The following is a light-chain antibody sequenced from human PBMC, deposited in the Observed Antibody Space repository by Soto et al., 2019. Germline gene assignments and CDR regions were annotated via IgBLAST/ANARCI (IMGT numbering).Light chain of an antibody. CDR2: RAS. J-gene: IGKJ1*01. CDR1: QSLSGDY. Sequence: NVLTQSPVTLSLSPVERATLSCSASQSLSGDYLAGYQQKPGQAPRVLIYRASIRATGISDRFSGSGSGTDFTLTISRLEPEDFAVYYCQHYGASPWTFGQGTKV. CDR3: QHYGASPWT. V-gene: IGKV3-20*01.